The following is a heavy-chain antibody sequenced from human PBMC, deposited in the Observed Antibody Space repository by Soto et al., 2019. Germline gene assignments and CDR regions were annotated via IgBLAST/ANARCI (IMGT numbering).Heavy chain of an antibody. CDR1: GGSISSGGYY. J-gene: IGHJ4*02. CDR3: GGGPGG. V-gene: IGHV4-31*03. CDR2: IYYSGST. Sequence: QLQLQESGPGLVKPSQTLSLTCTVSGGSISSGGYYWSWIRQPPGKGLEWIGYIYYSGSTYYNPSRKSRVTVSVDRSKYQFSLKLRSVTGEDTAVYFGGGGPGGWGQGTLVTVSS. D-gene: IGHD3-10*01.